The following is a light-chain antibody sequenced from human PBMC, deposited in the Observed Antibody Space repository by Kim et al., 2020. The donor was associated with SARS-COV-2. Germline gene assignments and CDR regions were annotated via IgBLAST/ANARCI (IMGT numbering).Light chain of an antibody. Sequence: SSELTQDPVVSVALGQTVRITCQGDSLRNYYASWYQQKPGQAPVLVIYGRNNRPSGIPDRFSGSSSGNTASLTITGAQAEDEADYYCEFRDSSGNLGVFGGRTKVTVL. J-gene: IGLJ3*02. CDR1: SLRNYY. CDR2: GRN. CDR3: EFRDSSGNLGV. V-gene: IGLV3-19*01.